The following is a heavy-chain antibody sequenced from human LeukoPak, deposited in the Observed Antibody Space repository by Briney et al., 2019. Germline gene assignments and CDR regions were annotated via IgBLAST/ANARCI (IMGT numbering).Heavy chain of an antibody. CDR1: GFAVNNRY. CDR2: LYSDGTT. V-gene: IGHV3-53*05. D-gene: IGHD4-17*01. Sequence: GGSLRLSCAVSGFAVNNRYMSWVRQAPGGGLEWVSVLYSDGTTYYADSVKGRFTISRDNSKNTLYLQMNSLRAEDTAVYYCARGDYGDSYFDYWGQGTLVTVSS. J-gene: IGHJ4*02. CDR3: ARGDYGDSYFDY.